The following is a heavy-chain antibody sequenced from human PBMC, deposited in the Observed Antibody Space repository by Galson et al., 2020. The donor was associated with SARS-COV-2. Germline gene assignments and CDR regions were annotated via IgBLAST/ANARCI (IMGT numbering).Heavy chain of an antibody. CDR1: GFTFSSYS. Sequence: GESLKISCAASGFTFSSYSMNWVRQAPGKGLEWVSYISSSSSTIYYADSVKGRFTISRDNAKNSLYLQMNSLRAEDTAVYYCAREGGSAFDLWGRGTLVTVSS. D-gene: IGHD3-16*01. CDR3: AREGGSAFDL. CDR2: ISSSSSTI. V-gene: IGHV3-48*04. J-gene: IGHJ2*01.